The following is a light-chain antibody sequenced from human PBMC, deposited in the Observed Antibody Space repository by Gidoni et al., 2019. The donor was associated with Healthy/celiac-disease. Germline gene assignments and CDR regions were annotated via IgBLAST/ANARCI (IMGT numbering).Light chain of an antibody. CDR1: SSNIGNNY. J-gene: IGLJ2*01. V-gene: IGLV1-51*01. CDR3: GTWDSSLSAGV. Sequence: QSVFSQPPSVSAAPGQKVTISCSGSSSNIGNNYVSWYQQHPGTAPKLLIYDNNKRPSGIPDRFSGSKSGTSATLGITGLQTGDEADYYCGTWDSSLSAGVFGGGTKLTVL. CDR2: DNN.